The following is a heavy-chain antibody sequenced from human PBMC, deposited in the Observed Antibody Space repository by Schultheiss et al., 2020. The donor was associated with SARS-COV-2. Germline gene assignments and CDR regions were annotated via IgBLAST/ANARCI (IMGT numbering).Heavy chain of an antibody. CDR2: INPNSGGT. D-gene: IGHD3-3*01. CDR3: ARDGDDDIWSGPSGYYGMDV. V-gene: IGHV1-2*04. CDR1: GYTFTGYY. Sequence: ASVKVSCKASGYTFTGYYMHWVRQAPGQGLEWMGWINPNSGGTNYAQKFQGWVTMTRDTSISTAYMELSRLRSDDTAVYYCARDGDDDIWSGPSGYYGMDVWGQGTTVTVSS. J-gene: IGHJ6*02.